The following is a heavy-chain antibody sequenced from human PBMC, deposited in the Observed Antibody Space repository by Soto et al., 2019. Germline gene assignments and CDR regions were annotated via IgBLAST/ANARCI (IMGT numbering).Heavy chain of an antibody. J-gene: IGHJ6*03. D-gene: IGHD3-10*01. V-gene: IGHV4-61*01. CDR2: IYYSGST. CDR1: GGSVSSGSYY. Sequence: SETLSLTCTVSGGSVSSGSYYWSWIRQPPGKGLEWIGYIYYSGSTNYNPSLKSRVTISVDTSKNQFSLKLSSVTAADTAVYYCARDSGTTSRGYYYMDVWGKGTTVTVSS. CDR3: ARDSGTTSRGYYYMDV.